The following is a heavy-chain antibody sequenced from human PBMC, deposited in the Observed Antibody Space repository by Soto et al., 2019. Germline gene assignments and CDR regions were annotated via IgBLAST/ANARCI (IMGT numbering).Heavy chain of an antibody. CDR1: GYTFTNYA. Sequence: ASVKVSCKASGYTFTNYAVHWVRQAPGQRLEWMGWINAGNGNTRYSQKLQGRVTITRDTSARTAYMELRSLRSEDTAVYYCARINDSLSSFDYWGQGTRVTVS. CDR2: INAGNGNT. V-gene: IGHV1-3*01. J-gene: IGHJ4*02. D-gene: IGHD1-1*01. CDR3: ARINDSLSSFDY.